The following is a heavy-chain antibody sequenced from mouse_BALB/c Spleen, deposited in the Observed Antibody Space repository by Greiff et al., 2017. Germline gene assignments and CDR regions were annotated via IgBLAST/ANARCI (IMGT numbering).Heavy chain of an antibody. CDR1: GYSITSDYA. V-gene: IGHV3-2*02. CDR3: ARRGLHYAMDY. J-gene: IGHJ4*01. Sequence: EVQRVESGPGLVKPSQSLSLTCTVTGYSITSDYAWNWIRQFPGNKLEWMGYISYSGSTSYNPSLKSRISITRDTSKNQFFLQLNSVTTEDTATYYCARRGLHYAMDYWGQGTSVTVSS. D-gene: IGHD2-2*01. CDR2: ISYSGST.